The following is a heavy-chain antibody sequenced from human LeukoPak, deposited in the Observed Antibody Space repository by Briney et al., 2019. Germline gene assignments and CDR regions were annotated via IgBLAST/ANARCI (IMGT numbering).Heavy chain of an antibody. Sequence: SETLSLTCAVYGGSFSGYQWSWIRQPPGKGLEWIGEINHSGSTNYNPTLKSRVNISVDTSKNQFSLKLSSLTAADTAVYYCARTSIYYDSSGYRSWGQGTLVTVSS. D-gene: IGHD3-22*01. CDR1: GGSFSGYQ. V-gene: IGHV4-34*01. J-gene: IGHJ5*02. CDR2: INHSGST. CDR3: ARTSIYYDSSGYRS.